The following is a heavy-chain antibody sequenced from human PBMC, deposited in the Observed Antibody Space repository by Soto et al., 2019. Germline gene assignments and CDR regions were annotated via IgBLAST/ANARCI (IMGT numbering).Heavy chain of an antibody. CDR3: ARFVWRNWSFDY. CDR2: INPNSGGT. CDR1: GYTFTGYY. J-gene: IGHJ4*01. Sequence: ASVKVSCKASGYTFTGYYMHWVRQAPGQGLEWMGWINPNSGGTNYAQKFQGRVTMTRDTSISTAYMELSRLRSDDTAGYHCARFVWRNWSFDYWGQGTLVTVSS. D-gene: IGHD2-21*01. V-gene: IGHV1-2*02.